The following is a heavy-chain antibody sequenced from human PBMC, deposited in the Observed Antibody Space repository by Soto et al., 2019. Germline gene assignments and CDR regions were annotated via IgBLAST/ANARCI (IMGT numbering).Heavy chain of an antibody. J-gene: IGHJ5*02. D-gene: IGHD6-13*01. CDR3: ARAGYSSSWQRDFNWFDP. CDR1: GGSISSSSYY. CDR2: IYYSGST. Sequence: PSETLSLTCTVSGGSISSSSYYWGWIRQPPGKGLEWIGSIYYSGSTYYNPSLKSRVTISVDTSASTAYMELSSLRSEDTAVYYCARAGYSSSWQRDFNWFDPWGQGTLVTVSS. V-gene: IGHV4-39*02.